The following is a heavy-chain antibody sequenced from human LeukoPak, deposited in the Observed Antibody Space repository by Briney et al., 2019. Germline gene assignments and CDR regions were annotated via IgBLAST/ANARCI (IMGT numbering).Heavy chain of an antibody. J-gene: IGHJ4*02. D-gene: IGHD6-6*01. Sequence: GPSLRLSCSASGFTLSSHWMRWVRQAPGKGRGGLANIKQEGSEKNYVDSVKGRFTISRDNAKTSLYLQSNSPRDEDTAVYYGARGSSAARYWGQGTLVSVSS. V-gene: IGHV3-7*01. CDR3: ARGSSAARY. CDR1: GFTLSSHW. CDR2: IKQEGSEK.